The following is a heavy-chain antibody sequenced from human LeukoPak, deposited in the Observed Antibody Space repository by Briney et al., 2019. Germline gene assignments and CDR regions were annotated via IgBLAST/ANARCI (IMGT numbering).Heavy chain of an antibody. J-gene: IGHJ6*02. Sequence: PGGSLRLSCAASGFTFSSYAMSWVRQAPGKGLEWVSAISGSGGSTYYADSVKGRFTISRDNSKNTLYLQMNSLRAEDTAVYYRAKNIVALLWFGELSYYYGMDVWGQGTTVTVSS. V-gene: IGHV3-23*01. CDR1: GFTFSSYA. D-gene: IGHD3-10*01. CDR2: ISGSGGST. CDR3: AKNIVALLWFGELSYYYGMDV.